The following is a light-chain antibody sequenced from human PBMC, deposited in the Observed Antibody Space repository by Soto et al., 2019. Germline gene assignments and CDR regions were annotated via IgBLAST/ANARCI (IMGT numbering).Light chain of an antibody. CDR1: QSISSW. CDR2: KAS. Sequence: QMTQSPTSLSASVGDRVTITCRASQSISSWLAWYQQKPGKAPKLLISKASTLESGVPSRFSGSGSGTEFTLTISTLQPDDFASYYCQQYNFYPLTFGGGTKVEIK. CDR3: QQYNFYPLT. V-gene: IGKV1-5*03. J-gene: IGKJ4*01.